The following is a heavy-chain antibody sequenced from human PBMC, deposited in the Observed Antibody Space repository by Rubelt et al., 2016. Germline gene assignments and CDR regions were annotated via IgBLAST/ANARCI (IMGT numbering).Heavy chain of an antibody. Sequence: AASGFTFSSSAMHWVRQAPGKGLEWVAVISGDGNNKYYADSVKGQFTISRDNSKNTLYLQMNSLRAEDTALYYCARGWPIVGTTALDYWGQGTLVTVSS. CDR2: ISGDGNNK. CDR3: ARGWPIVGTTALDY. J-gene: IGHJ4*02. D-gene: IGHD1-26*01. V-gene: IGHV3-30*04. CDR1: GFTFSSSA.